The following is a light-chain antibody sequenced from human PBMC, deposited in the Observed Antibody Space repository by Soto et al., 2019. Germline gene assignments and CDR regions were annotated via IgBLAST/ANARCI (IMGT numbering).Light chain of an antibody. CDR2: KAS. J-gene: IGKJ1*01. CDR3: QQYGSYSPWT. CDR1: QSIGSW. Sequence: DIQMTQSPSTLSASVGDRVTITCRASQSIGSWLAWYQQKPGKAPKLLIYKASSFESGVPSRFSGSGSGTEFTLTISSLQPDDFASYYCQQYGSYSPWTFGQGTKVEIK. V-gene: IGKV1-5*03.